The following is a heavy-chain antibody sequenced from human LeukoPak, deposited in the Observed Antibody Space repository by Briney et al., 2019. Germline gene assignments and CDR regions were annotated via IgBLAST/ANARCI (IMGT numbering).Heavy chain of an antibody. Sequence: ASVKVSCKISGHTLTELSIHWVRQAPGKGLEWMGGFDTQEGERIFAQNFQGRVTMTEDTSSDTAYMELSSLTSEDTAVYYCATPPVWFGEFMSGNSILGYFQDWGQGTLVTVSS. D-gene: IGHD3-10*01. V-gene: IGHV1-24*01. CDR1: GHTLTELS. J-gene: IGHJ1*01. CDR3: ATPPVWFGEFMSGNSILGYFQD. CDR2: FDTQEGER.